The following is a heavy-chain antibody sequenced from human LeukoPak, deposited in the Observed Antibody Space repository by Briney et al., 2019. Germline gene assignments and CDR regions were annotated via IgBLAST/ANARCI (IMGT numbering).Heavy chain of an antibody. CDR1: GGSISSSSYY. Sequence: SETLSLTCTVSGGSISSSSYYWGWIRQPPGKGLEWIGSTYYSGSTYYNPSLKSRVTISVDTSKNQFSLKLSSVTAADTAVYYCARRGITMARGVLDWGQGTLVTVSS. CDR2: TYYSGST. D-gene: IGHD3-10*01. J-gene: IGHJ4*02. CDR3: ARRGITMARGVLD. V-gene: IGHV4-39*01.